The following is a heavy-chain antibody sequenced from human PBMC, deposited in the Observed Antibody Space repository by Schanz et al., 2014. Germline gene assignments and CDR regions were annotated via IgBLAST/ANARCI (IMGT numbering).Heavy chain of an antibody. CDR2: ISYDGSNK. CDR1: GFTLSSYA. Sequence: QVQLVESGGGVVQPGRSLRLSCAAYGFTLSSYAMHWVRQAPGKGLEWVAVISYDGSNKYYADSVKGRFTISRDNSKNTLYLQMNSLRSDDTAVYFCARAHGNNRYAKWLDYWGQGTQVTDSS. J-gene: IGHJ4*02. D-gene: IGHD5-12*01. CDR3: ARAHGNNRYAKWLDY. V-gene: IGHV3-30-3*01.